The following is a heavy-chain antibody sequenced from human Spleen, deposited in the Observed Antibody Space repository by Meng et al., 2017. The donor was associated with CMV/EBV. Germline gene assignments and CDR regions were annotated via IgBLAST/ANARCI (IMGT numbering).Heavy chain of an antibody. CDR2: ISYDGSNT. CDR3: AGADNWNYLDY. Sequence: GESLKISCVVSGFTFSGYAIQWVRQAPGKGLEWVAVISYDGSNTYYADSVKGRFTISRDNSKNTLYLHMSSLRADDTAVYFCAGADNWNYLDYWGQGTLVTVSS. CDR1: GFTFSGYA. D-gene: IGHD1-20*01. V-gene: IGHV3-30-3*01. J-gene: IGHJ4*02.